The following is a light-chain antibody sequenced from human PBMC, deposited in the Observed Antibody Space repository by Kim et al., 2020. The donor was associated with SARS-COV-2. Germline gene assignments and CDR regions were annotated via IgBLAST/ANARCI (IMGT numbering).Light chain of an antibody. J-gene: IGKJ1*01. CDR3: QQYFNWPRT. V-gene: IGKV3-15*01. CDR2: GAF. CDR1: QSISSN. Sequence: LSPGERATLSCRASQSISSNLAWYQQQPGQAPRLLIYGAFTRATSIPARFSGSGSGTEFTLTISSLQSEDFAIYYCQQYFNWPRTFGQGTKVDIK.